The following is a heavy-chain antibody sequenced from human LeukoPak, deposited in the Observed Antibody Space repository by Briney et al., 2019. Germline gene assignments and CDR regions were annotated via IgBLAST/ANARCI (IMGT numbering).Heavy chain of an antibody. J-gene: IGHJ4*02. CDR1: GFTFGDYA. CDR2: INQAGSVQ. CDR3: ARVGYSGWNLEY. V-gene: IGHV3-7*01. Sequence: GRSLRLSCTASGFTFGDYAMSWVRQAPGKGLEWVANINQAGSVQYYVDSVKGRFTISRDDAKNSLYVQMNSLRDEDTAVYYCARVGYSGWNLEYWGQGTLVTVSS. D-gene: IGHD5-12*01.